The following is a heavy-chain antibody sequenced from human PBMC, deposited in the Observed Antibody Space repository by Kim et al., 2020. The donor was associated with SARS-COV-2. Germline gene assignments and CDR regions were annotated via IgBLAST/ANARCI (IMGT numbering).Heavy chain of an antibody. CDR2: IYYTGST. CDR3: ARDVNDDLFSGSGWFDP. CDR1: GGSISGGGYY. Sequence: SETLSLTCTVSGGSISGGGYYWSWIRQPPGKGLEWIGYIYYTGSTDYNPSLKSRVTISLDTSKKQFSLKLSSVTAADTAVYYCARDVNDDLFSGSGWFDPWGQGTLVTVSS. J-gene: IGHJ5*02. V-gene: IGHV4-30-4*01. D-gene: IGHD6-19*01.